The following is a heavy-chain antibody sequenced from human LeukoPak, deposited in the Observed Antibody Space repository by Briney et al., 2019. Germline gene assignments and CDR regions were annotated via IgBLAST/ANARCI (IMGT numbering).Heavy chain of an antibody. CDR2: IISSGGVT. CDR3: AGRYDSSGYPLH. J-gene: IGHJ4*02. V-gene: IGHV3-23*01. Sequence: GGSLRLSCAASGFAFSSYAMSWVRQAPGKGLEWASSIISSGGVTYYADSLKGRFTISRDNSKNTVYLQMDSLRAEDSAVYYCAGRYDSSGYPLHWGQGTLVTVSS. CDR1: GFAFSSYA. D-gene: IGHD3-22*01.